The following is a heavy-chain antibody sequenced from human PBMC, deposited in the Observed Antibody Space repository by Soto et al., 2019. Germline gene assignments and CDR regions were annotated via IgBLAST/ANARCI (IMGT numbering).Heavy chain of an antibody. D-gene: IGHD3-10*02. CDR2: ISGSGGST. CDR3: AKRVALSSVNLWFYSYYGMHA. Sequence: PGGSLRLSCAASGFTFSSYAMSWVRQAPGKGLEWVSAISGSGGSTYYADSVKGRFTISRDNSKNTLYLQMNSLRAEDTAVYYCAKRVALSSVNLWFYSYYGMHAGAQGPRVT. CDR1: GFTFSSYA. V-gene: IGHV3-23*01. J-gene: IGHJ6*02.